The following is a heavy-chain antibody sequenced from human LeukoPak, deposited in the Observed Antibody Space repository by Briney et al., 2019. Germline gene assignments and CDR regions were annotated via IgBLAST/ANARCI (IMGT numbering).Heavy chain of an antibody. V-gene: IGHV4-61*02. CDR3: ARDIVGATTGNWFDP. CDR2: IYTSGST. D-gene: IGHD1-26*01. Sequence: SQTLSLTCTVSGGSISSGSYYWSWIRQPAGKGLEWIGRIYTSGSTNYNPSLKSRVTISVDTSKNQFSLKLSSVTAADTAVYYCARDIVGATTGNWFDPWGQGTLVTVSS. J-gene: IGHJ5*02. CDR1: GGSISSGSYY.